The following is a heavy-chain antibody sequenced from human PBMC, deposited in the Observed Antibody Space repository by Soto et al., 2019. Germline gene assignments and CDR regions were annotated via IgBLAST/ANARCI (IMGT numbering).Heavy chain of an antibody. Sequence: QVQLVQSGAEVKKPGSSVKVSCKASGGTFSSYAISWVRQAPGQGLEWMGGIIPIFGTANYAQKFQGRVTITADESTSTAYMGLSRLRSEDTAVYYCARAASWVVSSSYGMDVWGQGTTVTVSS. J-gene: IGHJ6*02. CDR3: ARAASWVVSSSYGMDV. CDR2: IIPIFGTA. V-gene: IGHV1-69*01. D-gene: IGHD2-15*01. CDR1: GGTFSSYA.